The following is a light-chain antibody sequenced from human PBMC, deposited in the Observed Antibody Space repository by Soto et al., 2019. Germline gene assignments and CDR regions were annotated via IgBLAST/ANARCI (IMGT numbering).Light chain of an antibody. CDR3: QQYGSSPRIT. CDR1: QSVSSSY. Sequence: EIVLTQSPVPLSLSPGQRATLSCXXXQSVSSSYLAWYQQKPGQAPRLLIYGASSRATGIPDRFSGSGSGTDFTLTISRLEPEDFAVYYCQQYGSSPRITFGQGTRLEIK. CDR2: GAS. V-gene: IGKV3-20*01. J-gene: IGKJ5*01.